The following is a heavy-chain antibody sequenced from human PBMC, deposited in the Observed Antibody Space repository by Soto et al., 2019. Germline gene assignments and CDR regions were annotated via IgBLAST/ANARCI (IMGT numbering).Heavy chain of an antibody. V-gene: IGHV1-2*04. D-gene: IGHD6-6*01. J-gene: IGHJ6*02. CDR2: INPNSGGT. CDR3: ARVRSSSSVFNYYGMDV. CDR1: GYTFTGYY. Sequence: ASVKVSCKASGYTFTGYYMHWVRQAPGQGLEWMGWINPNSGGTNYAQKSQGWVTMTRDTSISTAYMELSRLRSDDTAVYYCARVRSSSSVFNYYGMDVWGQGTTVTVSS.